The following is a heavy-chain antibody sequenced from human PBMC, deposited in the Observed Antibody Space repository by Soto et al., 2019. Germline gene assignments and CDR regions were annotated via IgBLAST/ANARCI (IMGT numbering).Heavy chain of an antibody. CDR2: ISYDGSNK. Sequence: QVQLVESGGGVVQPGRSLRLSCAASGFTFSSYAMHWVRQAPGKGLGWVAVISYDGSNKYYADSVKGRFTISRDNSKKTLYRQMKRLRAGDTGVYSSARGVGWDPLDYWGQGTLVTVSS. D-gene: IGHD1-26*01. CDR3: ARGVGWDPLDY. J-gene: IGHJ4*02. CDR1: GFTFSSYA. V-gene: IGHV3-30-3*01.